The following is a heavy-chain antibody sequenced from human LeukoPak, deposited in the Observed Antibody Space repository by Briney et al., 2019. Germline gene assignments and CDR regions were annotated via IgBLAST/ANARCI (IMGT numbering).Heavy chain of an antibody. J-gene: IGHJ3*02. CDR1: GYTFTGFY. Sequence: ASVKVSCKASGYTFTGFYMHWVRQAPGQGLEWMGWMNPNSGNTGYAQKFQGRVTMTRNTSISTAYMELSSLRSEDTAVYYCARGRWELSDGAFDIWGQGTMVTVSS. D-gene: IGHD1-26*01. CDR2: MNPNSGNT. CDR3: ARGRWELSDGAFDI. V-gene: IGHV1-8*02.